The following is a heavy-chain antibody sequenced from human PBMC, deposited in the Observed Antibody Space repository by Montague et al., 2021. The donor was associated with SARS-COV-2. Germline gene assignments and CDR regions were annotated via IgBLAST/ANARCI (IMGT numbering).Heavy chain of an antibody. J-gene: IGHJ6*02. CDR1: GFNVNSNY. Sequence: SLRLSCAASGFNVNSNYMNWVRQAPGKGLEWVAVIYTGGSIYYAGSVQGRFTISRDNSRNTLSLQMDSLRGDDTAVYYCVREREWPSGLDVWGQGTTVIVSS. CDR2: IYTGGSI. CDR3: VREREWPSGLDV. V-gene: IGHV3-53*05. D-gene: IGHD3-3*01.